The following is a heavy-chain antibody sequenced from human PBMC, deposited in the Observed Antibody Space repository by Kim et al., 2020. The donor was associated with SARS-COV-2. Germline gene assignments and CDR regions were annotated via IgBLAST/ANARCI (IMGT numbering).Heavy chain of an antibody. CDR2: IIPIFGTA. Sequence: SVKVSCKASGGTFSSYAISWVRQAPGQGLEWMGGIIPIFGTANYAQKFQGRVTITADESTSTAYMELSSLRSEDTAVYYCARGRGDYVWGSYRYTKPYYFDYWGQGTLVTVSS. D-gene: IGHD3-16*02. CDR1: GGTFSSYA. V-gene: IGHV1-69*13. J-gene: IGHJ4*02. CDR3: ARGRGDYVWGSYRYTKPYYFDY.